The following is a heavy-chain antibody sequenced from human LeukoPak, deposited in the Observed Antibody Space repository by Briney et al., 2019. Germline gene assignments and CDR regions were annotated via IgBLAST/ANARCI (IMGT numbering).Heavy chain of an antibody. CDR1: GQSFSDHY. Sequence: SETLSRTCAVFGQSFSDHYWSWIRQPPGKGLEWIGEINHGGSTNYNPSLKSRVTISVDRSKNQFSLKLSSVTAADTAVYYCATAGYYDLAFDYWGQGTLVTVSS. V-gene: IGHV4-34*01. CDR2: INHGGST. D-gene: IGHD3-3*01. J-gene: IGHJ4*02. CDR3: ATAGYYDLAFDY.